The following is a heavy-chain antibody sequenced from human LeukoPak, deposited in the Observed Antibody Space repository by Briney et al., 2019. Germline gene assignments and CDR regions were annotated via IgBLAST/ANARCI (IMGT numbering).Heavy chain of an antibody. J-gene: IGHJ4*02. Sequence: SQTLSLTCTVSGGSISSSSYYWGWIRQPPGKGLDWTGRTYYSESTYYNPSLKSRVTISVDTSKNQFSLKLSSVTAADTAVYYCARQSDYCSSTSCYKFFDYWGQGTLVTVSS. CDR3: ARQSDYCSSTSCYKFFDY. CDR1: GGSISSSSYY. D-gene: IGHD2-2*02. CDR2: TYYSEST. V-gene: IGHV4-39*01.